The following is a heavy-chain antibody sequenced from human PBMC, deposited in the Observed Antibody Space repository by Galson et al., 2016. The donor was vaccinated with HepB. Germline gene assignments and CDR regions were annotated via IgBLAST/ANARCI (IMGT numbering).Heavy chain of an antibody. D-gene: IGHD1-26*01. Sequence: PALVKPTQTLTLTCSFSGFSLSTAGVGVGWIRQPPGKTLEWLAHIYWDGDERYSPSLKSRLTITKDTSKNRVVLTMTNMDPVDTATYYCVHIVHSGSYYYFAYWGQGTLVTVSS. CDR3: VHIVHSGSYYYFAY. CDR2: IYWDGDE. J-gene: IGHJ4*02. V-gene: IGHV2-5*02. CDR1: GFSLSTAGVG.